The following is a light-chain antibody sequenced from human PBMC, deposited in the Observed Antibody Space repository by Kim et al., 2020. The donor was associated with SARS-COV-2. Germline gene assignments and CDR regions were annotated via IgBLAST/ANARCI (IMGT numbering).Light chain of an antibody. V-gene: IGLV2-14*01. CDR1: ISDVGGYNF. CDR2: DVS. J-gene: IGLJ3*02. Sequence: QSALTQPASVSGSPGQSITISCTGTISDVGGYNFVSWYQQHPGKAPKFMIFDVSKRPSGVSNRFSGSKSGNTASLTISGLQPEDEADYYCSSYASSSTWVFGGGTQLTVL. CDR3: SSYASSSTWV.